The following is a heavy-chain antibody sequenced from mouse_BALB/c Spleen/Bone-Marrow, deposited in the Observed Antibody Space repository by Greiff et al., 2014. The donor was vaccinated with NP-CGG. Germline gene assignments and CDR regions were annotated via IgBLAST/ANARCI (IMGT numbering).Heavy chain of an antibody. CDR1: GFTFSSYA. CDR3: AKRGAYGNFWFAY. J-gene: IGHJ3*01. D-gene: IGHD2-10*02. Sequence: EVKLVESGGGLVKPGGSLKLSCAASGFTFSSYAMSWVRQTPEKRLEWVASISSGGSTYYPDSVKGRFTISRDNARSILYLQMSSLRSEDTAMYYCAKRGAYGNFWFAYWGQGTLVTGSA. CDR2: ISSGGST. V-gene: IGHV5-6-5*01.